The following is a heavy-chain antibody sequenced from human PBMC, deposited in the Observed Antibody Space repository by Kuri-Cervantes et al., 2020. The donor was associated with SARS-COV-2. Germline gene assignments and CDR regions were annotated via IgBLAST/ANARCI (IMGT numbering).Heavy chain of an antibody. J-gene: IGHJ3*02. CDR3: ARDPGGYSYDYMWAFDI. CDR2: ISSSSSYI. CDR1: GFTFSSYS. Sequence: GESLKISCAAPGFTFSSYSMNWVRQAPGKGLEWVSSISSSSSYIYYADSVKGRFAISRDNAKNSLYLQMSSLRAEDTAVYYCARDPGGYSYDYMWAFDIWGQGTMVTVSS. D-gene: IGHD5-18*01. V-gene: IGHV3-21*01.